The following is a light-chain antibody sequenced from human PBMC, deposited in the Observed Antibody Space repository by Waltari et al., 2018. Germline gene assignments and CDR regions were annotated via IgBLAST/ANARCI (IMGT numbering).Light chain of an antibody. V-gene: IGLV8-61*01. CDR1: SWSISTTSY. CDR2: KGN. Sequence: QTVVTQEPSLSVSPGGTVTLTCALSSWSISTTSYATWYQQTPGQAPRTLVYKGNSRSSGVPDRFSGSILGNKAALTITGAQADDDSDYYCSLYMGSGIWVFGGGTKLTVL. J-gene: IGLJ3*02. CDR3: SLYMGSGIWV.